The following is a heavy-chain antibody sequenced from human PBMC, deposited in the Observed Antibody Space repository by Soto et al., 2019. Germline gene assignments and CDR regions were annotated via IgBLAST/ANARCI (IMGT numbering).Heavy chain of an antibody. CDR3: ARVRGCSGWGPNKYGMDV. Sequence: QVQLVQSGAEVKKPGASVKVSCKASGYTFTSYDINWVRQATGQGLEWMGWMNPNSGNTGYAQKFQGRFTMTRNTSISTAYMELSSLRSEDTAVYYCARVRGCSGWGPNKYGMDVWGQGTTVTVSS. CDR1: GYTFTSYD. D-gene: IGHD6-19*01. J-gene: IGHJ6*02. CDR2: MNPNSGNT. V-gene: IGHV1-8*01.